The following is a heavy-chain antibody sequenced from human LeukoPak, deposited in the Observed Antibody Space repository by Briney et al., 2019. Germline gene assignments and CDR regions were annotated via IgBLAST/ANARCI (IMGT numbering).Heavy chain of an antibody. Sequence: GSSVKVSCKASGGTFSSYAISWVRQAPGQGLEWMGRIISILGIANYAQKFQGRVTITADKSTSTAYMELSSLRSEDTAVYYCARDAHYYDSSGYYYDAFDIWGQGTMVTVSS. CDR2: IISILGIA. CDR3: ARDAHYYDSSGYYYDAFDI. CDR1: GGTFSSYA. V-gene: IGHV1-69*04. D-gene: IGHD3-22*01. J-gene: IGHJ3*02.